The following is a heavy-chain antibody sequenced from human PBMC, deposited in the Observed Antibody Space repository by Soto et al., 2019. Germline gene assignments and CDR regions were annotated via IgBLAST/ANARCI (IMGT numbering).Heavy chain of an antibody. Sequence: GESLKISCKGSGYSFTSYWIGWVRQMPGKGLEWMGIIYPGDSDTRYSPSFQGQVTISADKSISTAYLQWSSLKASDTAMYYCERHLTQFLWFGESPTYYYYGMEVWGQGTTVTVSS. CDR1: GYSFTSYW. D-gene: IGHD3-10*01. V-gene: IGHV5-51*01. J-gene: IGHJ6*02. CDR3: ERHLTQFLWFGESPTYYYYGMEV. CDR2: IYPGDSDT.